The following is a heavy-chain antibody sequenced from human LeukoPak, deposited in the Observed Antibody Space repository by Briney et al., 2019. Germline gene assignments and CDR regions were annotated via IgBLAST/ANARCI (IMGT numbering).Heavy chain of an antibody. Sequence: SETLSLTCTVSGGSISSYYWSWIRQPPGKGLEWIGYIYYSGSTNYNPSLKSRVTISVDTSKNQFYLKLSSVTAADTAVYYCARGSAYCSGGSCYEFDYWGRGTLVTVSS. D-gene: IGHD2-15*01. CDR2: IYYSGST. V-gene: IGHV4-59*01. J-gene: IGHJ4*02. CDR3: ARGSAYCSGGSCYEFDY. CDR1: GGSISSYY.